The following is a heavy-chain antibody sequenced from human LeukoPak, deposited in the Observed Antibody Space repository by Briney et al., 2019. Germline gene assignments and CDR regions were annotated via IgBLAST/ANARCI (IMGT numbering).Heavy chain of an antibody. Sequence: SWTLSLTCAVYGGSFNGHYWTWIRQPPGKGLEWIGESTHSGSTSYNPSLKSRVTISVDTSKNQFSLKLTSLTAADTAVYHCARGQTGAAALDFWGPGTRVTVSS. CDR3: ARGQTGAAALDF. D-gene: IGHD2-2*01. V-gene: IGHV4-34*01. J-gene: IGHJ4*02. CDR1: GGSFNGHY. CDR2: STHSGST.